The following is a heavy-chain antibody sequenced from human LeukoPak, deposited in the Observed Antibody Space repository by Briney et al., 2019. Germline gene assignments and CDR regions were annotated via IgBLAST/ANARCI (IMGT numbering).Heavy chain of an antibody. J-gene: IGHJ4*02. Sequence: GGSLRLSCAASGFTFSSYGMHWVRQAPGKGLEWVAFIRYDGSNKYYADSVKGRFTISRDNSKNTLYLQMNSLRDEDTAVYYCARLAPIIPQQYYDYVWGSYIIFDYWGQGTLVTVSS. CDR1: GFTFSSYG. D-gene: IGHD3-16*01. V-gene: IGHV3-30*02. CDR2: IRYDGSNK. CDR3: ARLAPIIPQQYYDYVWGSYIIFDY.